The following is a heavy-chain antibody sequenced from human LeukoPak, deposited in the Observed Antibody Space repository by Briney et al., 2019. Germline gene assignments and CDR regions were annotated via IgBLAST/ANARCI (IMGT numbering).Heavy chain of an antibody. D-gene: IGHD5-12*01. J-gene: IGHJ1*01. CDR3: ARGGPDLAREYFQY. Sequence: SETLSLTCTVSGGSISTNYWNWIRQPAGKGLEWIGRIYVTGTTYYNPSLKSRLTMSVDASRNQFFLNLSSVNAADTAVYYCARGGPDLAREYFQYWGQGTLVTVS. V-gene: IGHV4-4*07. CDR2: IYVTGTT. CDR1: GGSISTNY.